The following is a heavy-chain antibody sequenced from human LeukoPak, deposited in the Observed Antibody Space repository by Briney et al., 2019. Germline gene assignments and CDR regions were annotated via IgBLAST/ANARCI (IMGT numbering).Heavy chain of an antibody. CDR2: IWYDGSNK. CDR1: GFTFSSYG. V-gene: IGHV3-33*06. D-gene: IGHD6-13*01. J-gene: IGHJ6*02. CDR3: AKESSSWYEYYYYGMDV. Sequence: PGGSLRLSCAASGFTFSSYGMHWVRQAPGKGLEWVAVIWYDGSNKYYADSVKGRFTISRDNSKNTLYLQMNGLRAEDTAVYYCAKESSSWYEYYYYGMDVWGQGTTVTVSS.